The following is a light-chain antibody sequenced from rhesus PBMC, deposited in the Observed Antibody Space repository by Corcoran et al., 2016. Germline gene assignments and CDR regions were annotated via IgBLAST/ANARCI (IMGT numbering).Light chain of an antibody. CDR2: ADS. CDR3: QVWDSSSNNYI. Sequence: SHDLTQPPSVSAASGLTARITCGGDNIGSKYVHWYQQKPAQAPVQVIYADSKRPSGIPERFSGSNSGNTATLTISGVEAGDEADFYCQVWDSSSNNYIFGTGTRLTVL. J-gene: IGLJ1*01. CDR1: NIGSKY. V-gene: IGLV3-25*01.